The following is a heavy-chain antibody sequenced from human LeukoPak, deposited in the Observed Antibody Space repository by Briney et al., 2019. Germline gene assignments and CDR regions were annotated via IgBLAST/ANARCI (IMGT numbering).Heavy chain of an antibody. D-gene: IGHD3-16*02. J-gene: IGHJ3*02. CDR2: ISGSGGST. Sequence: PGGSLRLSCAASGFTFSSYAMSWVRQAPGKGLEWVSAISGSGGSTYYADSVKGRFTISRDNSKNTLYLQMNSLRAEDTAVYYCAQSDDYVWGSYRPDAFDIWGQGTMVTVSS. V-gene: IGHV3-23*01. CDR1: GFTFSSYA. CDR3: AQSDDYVWGSYRPDAFDI.